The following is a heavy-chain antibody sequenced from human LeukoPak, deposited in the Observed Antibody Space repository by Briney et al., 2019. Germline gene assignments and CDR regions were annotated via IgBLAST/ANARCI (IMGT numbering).Heavy chain of an antibody. CDR2: FHNSGTS. V-gene: IGHV4-59*01. D-gene: IGHD3-16*01. CDR3: TRGAGWLIDY. J-gene: IGHJ4*02. Sequence: SETLSLTCTVSDDSISDYYRGWIRQPPGKGLEWIGYFHNSGTSTFNPSLKSRVTISADTSKNQFSLKLNSLTTADTAVYYCTRGAGWLIDYWGQGILVTVSS. CDR1: DDSISDYY.